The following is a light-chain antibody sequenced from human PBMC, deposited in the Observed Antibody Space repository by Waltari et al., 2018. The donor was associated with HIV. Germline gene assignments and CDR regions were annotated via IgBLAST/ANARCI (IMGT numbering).Light chain of an antibody. V-gene: IGLV2-14*01. CDR2: GHN. CDR3: SSYFNSGTLV. J-gene: IGLJ3*02. Sequence: QSGLTQPASVSASLGQSITLSCIASNTDFSPHSFVSWYHHHLDNAPQPLIYGHNIRPPWFPFRFSGSKSYNTASLTISGLQVDDGGDYYCSSYFNSGTLVFGGGTKVTVL. CDR1: NTDFSPHSF.